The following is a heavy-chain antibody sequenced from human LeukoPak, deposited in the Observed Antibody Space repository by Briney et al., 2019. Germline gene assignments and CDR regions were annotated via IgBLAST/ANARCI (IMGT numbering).Heavy chain of an antibody. J-gene: IGHJ4*02. CDR1: GYTFTSYG. CDR3: ARGYSSSTSCYPFDY. CDR2: ISAYNGNT. D-gene: IGHD2-2*01. Sequence: ASVKVSCKASGYTFTSYGISWVRQAPGQGLEWMGWISAYNGNTNYAQKLQGRVTMTTDTSTSTAYMELRSLRSDDTAVYYCARGYSSSTSCYPFDYWGQGTLVTVSS. V-gene: IGHV1-18*01.